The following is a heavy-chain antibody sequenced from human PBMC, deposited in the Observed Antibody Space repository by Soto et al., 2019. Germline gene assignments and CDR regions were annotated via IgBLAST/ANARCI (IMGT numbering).Heavy chain of an antibody. D-gene: IGHD3-10*01. Sequence: PSETLSLTCTVSGGSISSGDYYWSWIRQPPGKGLEWIGYIYYSGSTYYNPSLKSRVTISVDTSKNQFSLKLSSVTAPDTAVYYCARSVGSGFSGYWGQGTLVTSPQ. CDR1: GGSISSGDYY. CDR3: ARSVGSGFSGY. J-gene: IGHJ4*02. V-gene: IGHV4-30-4*01. CDR2: IYYSGST.